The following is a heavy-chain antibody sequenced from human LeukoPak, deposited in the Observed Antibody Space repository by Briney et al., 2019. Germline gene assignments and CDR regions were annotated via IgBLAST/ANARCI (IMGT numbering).Heavy chain of an antibody. CDR3: ARETRDRYCGGDCYSDY. CDR2: ISDGATHL. V-gene: IGHV3-30*03. D-gene: IGHD2-21*02. CDR1: GFTFRNYG. J-gene: IGHJ4*02. Sequence: GGSLRLSCIGSGFTFRNYGMHWVRQAPGQGLEWVAVISDGATHLYYADSVKGRFTISRDNSENTLYLQMNSLRAEDTAVYYCARETRDRYCGGDCYSDYWGQGTLVTVSS.